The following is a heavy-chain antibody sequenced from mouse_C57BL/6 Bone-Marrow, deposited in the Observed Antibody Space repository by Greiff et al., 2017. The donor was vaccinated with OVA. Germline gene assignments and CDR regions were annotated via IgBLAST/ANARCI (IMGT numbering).Heavy chain of an antibody. CDR2: INPNNGGT. CDR1: GYTFTDYY. V-gene: IGHV1-26*01. CDR3: ARERGLLLLD. J-gene: IGHJ2*01. Sequence: VQLQQSGPELVKPGASVKISCKASGYTFTDYYMNWVKQSHGKSLEWIGDINPNNGGTSYNQKFKGKATLTVDKSSSTAYMELRSLTSEDSAVYYCARERGLLLLDWGQGTTLTVSS. D-gene: IGHD1-1*01.